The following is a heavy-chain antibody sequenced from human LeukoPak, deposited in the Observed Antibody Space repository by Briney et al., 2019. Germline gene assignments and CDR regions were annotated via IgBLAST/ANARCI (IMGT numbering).Heavy chain of an antibody. Sequence: SETLSLTCTVSGGSISSSSYYWGWIRQPPGKGLEWIGSIYYSGSTYYNPSLKSRVTISVDTSKNQFSLKLSSVTAADTAVYYCARVINYYDTRDASDIWGQGTMVTVSS. CDR3: ARVINYYDTRDASDI. J-gene: IGHJ3*02. CDR1: GGSISSSSYY. V-gene: IGHV4-39*07. CDR2: IYYSGST. D-gene: IGHD3-22*01.